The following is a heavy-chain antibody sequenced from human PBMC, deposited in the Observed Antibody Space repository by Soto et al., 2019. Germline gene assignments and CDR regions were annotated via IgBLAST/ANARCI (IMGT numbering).Heavy chain of an antibody. Sequence: SETLSLTCTVSGGSISSGGYYWSWIRQHPGKGLEWIGYIYYSGSTYYNPSLKSRVTISVDTSKNQFSLKLSSVTAADTAVYYCARGGGYFDWLFLPFDYWGQGTLVTVSS. CDR3: ARGGGYFDWLFLPFDY. J-gene: IGHJ4*02. V-gene: IGHV4-31*03. CDR1: GGSISSGGYY. CDR2: IYYSGST. D-gene: IGHD3-9*01.